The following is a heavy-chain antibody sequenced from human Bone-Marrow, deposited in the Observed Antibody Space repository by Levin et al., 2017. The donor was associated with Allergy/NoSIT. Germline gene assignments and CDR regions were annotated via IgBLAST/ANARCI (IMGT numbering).Heavy chain of an antibody. Sequence: SETLSLTCTVSGDSISSGDYYWSWIRLPPGKGLEWVGHIYYRGSTNYNPSLQSRPTISLDAAKNQFSLKLRSVTVADTAVYYGARDRKRGSGSYGFDYWGQGTLVSVSS. J-gene: IGHJ4*02. CDR1: GDSISSGDYY. CDR3: ARDRKRGSGSYGFDY. CDR2: IYYRGST. D-gene: IGHD3-10*01. V-gene: IGHV4-30-4*01.